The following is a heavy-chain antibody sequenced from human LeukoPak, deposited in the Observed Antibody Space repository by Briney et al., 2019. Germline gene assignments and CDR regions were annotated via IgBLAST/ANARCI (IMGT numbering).Heavy chain of an antibody. CDR3: ARTNTVTFGGVIVIDN. V-gene: IGHV7-4-1*02. J-gene: IGHJ4*02. CDR1: GYTCINYA. D-gene: IGHD3-16*02. CDR2: INTNTGNP. Sequence: ASVKVSCKASGYTCINYAMNWVRQAPGQGLEWMGWINTNTGNPTYVQGFTGRFVFSLDTSVSTAYLQISSLKAEDTAVYYCARTNTVTFGGVIVIDNWGQGTLVTVSS.